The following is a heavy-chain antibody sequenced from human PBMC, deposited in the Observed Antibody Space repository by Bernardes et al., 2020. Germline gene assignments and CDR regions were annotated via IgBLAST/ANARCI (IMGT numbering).Heavy chain of an antibody. D-gene: IGHD2-2*01. CDR3: AKSVLEKVGYCSSTSCTRYLKPFDY. J-gene: IGHJ4*02. CDR2: ISGSGGST. CDR1: GFTFSSYA. V-gene: IGHV3-23*01. Sequence: GGSLRLSCAASGFTFSSYAMSWVRQAPGKGLEWVSAISGSGGSTYYADSVKGRFTISRDNSKNTLYLQMNSLRAEDTAVYYCAKSVLEKVGYCSSTSCTRYLKPFDYWGQGTLVTVSS.